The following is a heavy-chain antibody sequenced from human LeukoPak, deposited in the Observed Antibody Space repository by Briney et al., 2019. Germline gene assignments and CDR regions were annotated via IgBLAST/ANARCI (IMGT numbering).Heavy chain of an antibody. CDR1: GFSFSSYG. V-gene: IGHV3-30*02. CDR2: VQKDGSYK. J-gene: IGHJ4*02. D-gene: IGHD3-10*01. Sequence: PGGALRISCGASGFSFSSYGMHWVRQAPGRGVEWVAFVQKDGSYKKYADSVKGRFTISRDNSKNTLYLQMNSLRAEDTAVYYCVRGHGGLEYWGQGTLVTVSS. CDR3: VRGHGGLEY.